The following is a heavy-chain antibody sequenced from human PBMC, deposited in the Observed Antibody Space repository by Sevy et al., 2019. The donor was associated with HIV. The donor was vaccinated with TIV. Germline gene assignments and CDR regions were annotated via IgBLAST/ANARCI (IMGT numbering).Heavy chain of an antibody. CDR1: GFIFNNYD. Sequence: GGSLRLSCAASGFIFNNYDMYWIRQAPGKGLEWVATVSYDGADKDYADIVKGRFTISGDSSRSRLYLQMGSLRPEDTGVYFCAKDMVDCRGGTCYSGAVSPFESWGQGTLVTVSS. V-gene: IGHV3-30*18. J-gene: IGHJ4*02. D-gene: IGHD2-15*01. CDR3: AKDMVDCRGGTCYSGAVSPFES. CDR2: VSYDGADK.